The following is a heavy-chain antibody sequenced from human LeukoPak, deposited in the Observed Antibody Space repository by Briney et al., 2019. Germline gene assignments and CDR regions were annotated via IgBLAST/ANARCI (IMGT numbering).Heavy chain of an antibody. V-gene: IGHV4-59*01. J-gene: IGHJ4*02. CDR2: IYYSGST. Sequence: SEALSLTCTVFGGSISSYYWSWIRQPPGKGLEWIGYIYYSGSTNYNPSLKSRVTISVETSKNEFSLKLRSVTAADTAVYYCARVTGYRIEDYFDYWGQGTLVTVSS. CDR3: ARVTGYRIEDYFDY. D-gene: IGHD6-13*01. CDR1: GGSISSYY.